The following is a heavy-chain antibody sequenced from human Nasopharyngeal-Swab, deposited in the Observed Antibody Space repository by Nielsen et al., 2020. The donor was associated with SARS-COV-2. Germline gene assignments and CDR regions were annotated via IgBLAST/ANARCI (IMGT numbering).Heavy chain of an antibody. CDR2: INHSGST. CDR3: ARHYYYGSGSYYNRLRKEPFDY. J-gene: IGHJ4*02. V-gene: IGHV4-34*01. CDR1: GGSFSGYY. Sequence: SQTLSLTCAVYGGSFSGYYWSWIRHPPGKGLEWIGEINHSGSTNYNPSLKSRVTISVDTSKNQFSLKLSSVTAADTAVYYCARHYYYGSGSYYNRLRKEPFDYWGQGTLVTVSS. D-gene: IGHD3-10*01.